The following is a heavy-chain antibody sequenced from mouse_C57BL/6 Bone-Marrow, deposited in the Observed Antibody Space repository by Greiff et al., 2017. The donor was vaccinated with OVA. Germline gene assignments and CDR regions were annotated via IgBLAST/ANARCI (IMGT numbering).Heavy chain of an antibody. Sequence: VKVEESGPGLVAPSQRLSITCTVSGFSFTSYGVHWVRQPPGKGLEWLVVIWSDGSTPYNSALKSSMSISNDNAKSQVFLKMNSLQTDDTAMYYCARHGGPGYFDVWGTGNTVTVSA. CDR1: GFSFTSYG. CDR2: IWSDGST. CDR3: ARHGGPGYFDV. V-gene: IGHV2-6-1*01. J-gene: IGHJ1*03.